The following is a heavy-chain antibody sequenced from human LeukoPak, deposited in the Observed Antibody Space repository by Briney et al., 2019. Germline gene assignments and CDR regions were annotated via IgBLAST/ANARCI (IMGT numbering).Heavy chain of an antibody. V-gene: IGHV1-69*06. Sequence: SVKVSCKASGGTFSSYAISWVRQAPGQGLEWMGGIIPIFGKANYAQKFQGRVTITAEKSTSTAYMELRSLRSEDTAVYYCARVNLVVVAAIGVGHAFDIWGQGTMVTVSS. CDR2: IIPIFGKA. J-gene: IGHJ3*02. CDR1: GGTFSSYA. D-gene: IGHD2-15*01. CDR3: ARVNLVVVAAIGVGHAFDI.